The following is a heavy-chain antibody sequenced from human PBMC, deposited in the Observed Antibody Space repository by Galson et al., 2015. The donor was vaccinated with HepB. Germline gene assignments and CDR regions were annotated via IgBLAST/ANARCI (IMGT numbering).Heavy chain of an antibody. CDR1: GVTVSNNY. Sequence: SLRLSCAASGVTVSNNYMSWVRQAPGMGLEWVSVIYSGGSIYYIDSVKGRFTISRDNSKNTLYLQMNSLRAEDTAVYYCASGRGFWSGYSQDYWGQGTLVTVSS. D-gene: IGHD3-3*01. V-gene: IGHV3-66*02. J-gene: IGHJ4*02. CDR3: ASGRGFWSGYSQDY. CDR2: IYSGGSI.